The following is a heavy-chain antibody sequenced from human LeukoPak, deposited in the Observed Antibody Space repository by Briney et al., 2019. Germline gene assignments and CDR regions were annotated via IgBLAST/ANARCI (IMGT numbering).Heavy chain of an antibody. CDR1: GFSMRDGGYF. CDR3: ARDNGCSSTSCYREVTETENWYFDL. V-gene: IGHV4-31*03. J-gene: IGHJ2*01. Sequence: SPAETLSLTCTVSGFSMRDGGYFWTWVRQLPGKGLEWIGYIYYSGSTYYNPSLKSRVTISVDTSKNQFSLKLSSVTAADTAVYYCARDNGCSSTSCYREVTETENWYFDLWGRGTLVTVSS. CDR2: IYYSGST. D-gene: IGHD2-2*02.